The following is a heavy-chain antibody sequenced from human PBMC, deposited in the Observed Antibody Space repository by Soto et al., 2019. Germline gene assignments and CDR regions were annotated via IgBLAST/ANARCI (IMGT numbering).Heavy chain of an antibody. D-gene: IGHD2-15*01. CDR2: IDWDDDK. V-gene: IGHV2-70*04. CDR3: ARMFHCSGGTCPFDY. J-gene: IGHJ4*02. Sequence: GSGPPLVNPTQTLTLTCTFSGFSLRPRGMRVSWIRQPPGKALEWLARIDWDDDKFYNTSLKTRLTISKDSSKNQVVLTMNNMDPVDTATYYCARMFHCSGGTCPFDYWGQGALVTVSS. CDR1: GFSLRPRGMR.